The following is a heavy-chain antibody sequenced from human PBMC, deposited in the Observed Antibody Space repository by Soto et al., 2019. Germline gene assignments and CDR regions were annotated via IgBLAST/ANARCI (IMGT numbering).Heavy chain of an antibody. J-gene: IGHJ6*02. CDR1: GGTFSSYA. CDR3: ARADRYYGSGFAYYGMDV. Sequence: SVKVSCKASGGTFSSYAISWVRQAPGQGLEWMGGIIPIFGTANYAQKFQGRVTITADESTSTAYMELSSLRSEDTAVYYCARADRYYGSGFAYYGMDVWGQGTTVTVYS. D-gene: IGHD3-10*01. CDR2: IIPIFGTA. V-gene: IGHV1-69*13.